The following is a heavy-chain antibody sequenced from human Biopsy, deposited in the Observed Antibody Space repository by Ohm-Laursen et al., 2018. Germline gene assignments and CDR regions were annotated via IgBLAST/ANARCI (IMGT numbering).Heavy chain of an antibody. V-gene: IGHV3-72*01. Sequence: GSLRLSCAASGFTFSDHYMDWFRQAPGKGLEWVACSRNKANSYTTEYAASVKGRFIISREESKKSLYLQMDSLKTEDTAVYYCTRFRKGDWGQGTLVTVSS. J-gene: IGHJ4*02. CDR1: GFTFSDHY. CDR2: SRNKANSYTT. D-gene: IGHD1-14*01. CDR3: TRFRKGD.